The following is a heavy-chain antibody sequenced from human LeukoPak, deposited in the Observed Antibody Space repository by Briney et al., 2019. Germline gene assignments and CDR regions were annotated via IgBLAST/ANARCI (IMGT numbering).Heavy chain of an antibody. D-gene: IGHD2-2*02. J-gene: IGHJ4*02. CDR2: IQEGGTT. V-gene: IGHV3-15*01. Sequence: GGSLRLSCATSGFSFREAWLSWVRQAPGKGLEWIGRIQEGGTTDYAAPVKGRFTISRDDSKNTLYLQMNSLKTEDTAVYYCTTDSPYCSSTSCYTPDYWGQGTLVTVSS. CDR1: GFSFREAW. CDR3: TTDSPYCSSTSCYTPDY.